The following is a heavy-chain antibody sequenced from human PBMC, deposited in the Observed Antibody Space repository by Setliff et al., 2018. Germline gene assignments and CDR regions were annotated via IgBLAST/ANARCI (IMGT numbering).Heavy chain of an antibody. CDR1: GYTFRNYA. Sequence: ASVKVSCKASGYTFRNYAFAWVCQAPGQGLEWVGWISVYNGDTNYAQKFQGRVTLTTDTSTSTAYMELRSLTSEDSAFYYCARAPSVELVTIRTNSWFTYWGQGTLVTVSS. D-gene: IGHD5-18*01. CDR2: ISVYNGDT. J-gene: IGHJ4*02. CDR3: ARAPSVELVTIRTNSWFTY. V-gene: IGHV1-18*01.